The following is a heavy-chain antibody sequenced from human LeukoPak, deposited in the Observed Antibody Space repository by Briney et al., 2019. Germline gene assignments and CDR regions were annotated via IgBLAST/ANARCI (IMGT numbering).Heavy chain of an antibody. V-gene: IGHV3-23*01. CDR1: GFLFRHYA. D-gene: IGHD5-12*01. CDR3: ATDMQTWPRFPWD. CDR2: IYDNGSTR. Sequence: GRSVGLLRGVSGFLFRHYAMSGVSGAPGRGLEGAFGIYDNGSTRLYAASVKGRFTSSRDNPKNTLYLQMNGLRIADTAGYYCATDMQTWPRFPWDRGHRTPVT. J-gene: IGHJ4*01.